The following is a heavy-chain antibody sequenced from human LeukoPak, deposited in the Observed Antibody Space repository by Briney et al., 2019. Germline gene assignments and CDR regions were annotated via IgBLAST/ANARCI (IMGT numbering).Heavy chain of an antibody. J-gene: IGHJ4*02. V-gene: IGHV4-59*01. CDR1: GGSISSYH. Sequence: PSETLSLTCTVSGGSISSYHWSWIRQPPGKGLEGIGYIYYSGSTNYNPSLKSRVTISVDTSKNQFSLKLSSVTAADTAVYYCARGPLDYWGQGTLVTVSS. CDR2: IYYSGST. CDR3: ARGPLDY.